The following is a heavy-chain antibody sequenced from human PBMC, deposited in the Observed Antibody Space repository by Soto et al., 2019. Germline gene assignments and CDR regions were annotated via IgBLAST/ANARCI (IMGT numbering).Heavy chain of an antibody. CDR3: ARDPPLYSRPTKGSYYGMDV. V-gene: IGHV4-4*07. D-gene: IGHD5-18*01. CDR1: GGSISSYY. Sequence: PSETLSLTCTVSGGSISSYYWSWTRQPAGKGLEWIGRIYTSGSTNYNPSLKSRVTMSVDTSKNQFSLKLSSVTAADTAVYYCARDPPLYSRPTKGSYYGMDVWGQGTTVTVSS. CDR2: IYTSGST. J-gene: IGHJ6*02.